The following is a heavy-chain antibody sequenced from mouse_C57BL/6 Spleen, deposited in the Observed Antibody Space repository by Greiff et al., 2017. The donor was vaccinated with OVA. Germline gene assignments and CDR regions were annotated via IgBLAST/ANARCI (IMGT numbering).Heavy chain of an antibody. V-gene: IGHV1-54*01. J-gene: IGHJ2*01. D-gene: IGHD2-5*01. CDR3: ARGGSNYYFDY. CDR2: INPGSGGT. Sequence: QVQLKQSGAELVRPGTSVKVSCKASGYAFTNYLIEWVKQRPGQGLEWIGVINPGSGGTNYNEKFKGKATLTADKSSSTAYMQLSSLTSEDSAVYFCARGGSNYYFDYWGQGTTLTVSS. CDR1: GYAFTNYL.